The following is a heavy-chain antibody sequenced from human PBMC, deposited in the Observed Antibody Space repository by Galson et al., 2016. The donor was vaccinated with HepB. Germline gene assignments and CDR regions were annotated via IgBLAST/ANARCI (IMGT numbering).Heavy chain of an antibody. V-gene: IGHV3-74*01. J-gene: IGHJ4*02. CDR1: GITFSNFW. CDR2: IRTDGSST. D-gene: IGHD3-3*01. CDR3: AREGWSDFFDY. Sequence: SLRLSCAASGITFSNFWMHWVRQAPGKGLVWVSRIRTDGSSTSYADSVKGRFTVSSDNAKNTLYPQMNSLRAEDTAVYYCAREGWSDFFDYWGRGTLVTVSS.